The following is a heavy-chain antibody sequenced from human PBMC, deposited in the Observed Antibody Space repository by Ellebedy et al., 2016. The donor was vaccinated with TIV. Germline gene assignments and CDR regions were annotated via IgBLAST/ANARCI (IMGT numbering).Heavy chain of an antibody. D-gene: IGHD2-21*02. J-gene: IGHJ6*02. V-gene: IGHV3-23*01. CDR2: ISAAGGT. Sequence: GESLKISCAASGFTFGSFAMTWVRQAPGKGLEWVSTISAAGGTYYADSVKGRFTISRDISKNTLYLQMNSLRAEDTAVYYCAKGVGDSYSARVMDVWGQGTTVTVSS. CDR3: AKGVGDSYSARVMDV. CDR1: GFTFGSFA.